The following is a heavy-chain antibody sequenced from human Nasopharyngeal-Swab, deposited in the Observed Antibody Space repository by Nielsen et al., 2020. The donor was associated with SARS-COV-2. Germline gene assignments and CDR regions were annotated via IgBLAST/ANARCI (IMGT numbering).Heavy chain of an antibody. CDR2: IYYSGST. J-gene: IGHJ4*02. Sequence: RQAPGKGLEWIGYIYYSGSTNYNPSLKSRVTISVDTSKNQLSLKLSSVTAADTAVYYCARGLEGYSSSWYVDYWGQGTLVTVSS. D-gene: IGHD6-13*01. V-gene: IGHV4-59*01. CDR3: ARGLEGYSSSWYVDY.